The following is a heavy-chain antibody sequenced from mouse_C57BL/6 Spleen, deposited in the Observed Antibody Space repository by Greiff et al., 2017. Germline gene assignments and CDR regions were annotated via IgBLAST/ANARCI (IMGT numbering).Heavy chain of an antibody. CDR2: ISSGGDYI. J-gene: IGHJ4*01. CDR1: GFTFSSYA. V-gene: IGHV5-9-1*02. Sequence: EVMLVESGEGLVKPGGSLKLSCAASGFTFSSYAMSWVRQTPEKRLEWVAYISSGGDYIYYADTVKGRFTISRDNARNTLYLQMSSLKSEDTAMYYCTRDDDGYYGAMDYWGQGTSVTVSS. CDR3: TRDDDGYYGAMDY. D-gene: IGHD2-3*01.